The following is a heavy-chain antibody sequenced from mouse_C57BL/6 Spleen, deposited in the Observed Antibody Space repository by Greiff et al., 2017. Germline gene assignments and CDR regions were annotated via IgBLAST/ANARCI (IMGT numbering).Heavy chain of an antibody. CDR3: ARWLYDGYPYYAMDY. V-gene: IGHV1-4*01. CDR2: INPSSGYT. D-gene: IGHD2-3*01. CDR1: GYTFTSYT. Sequence: QVQLQQSGAELARPGASVKMSCKASGYTFTSYTMHWVKQRPGQGLEWIGYINPSSGYTKYNQKFKDKATLTADKSSSTAYMQLSSLTSEDSAVYDCARWLYDGYPYYAMDYWGQGTSVTVSS. J-gene: IGHJ4*01.